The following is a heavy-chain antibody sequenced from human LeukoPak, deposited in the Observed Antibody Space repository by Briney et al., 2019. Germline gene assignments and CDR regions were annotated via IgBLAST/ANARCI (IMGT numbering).Heavy chain of an antibody. CDR3: ARHDYYDSSGYYTPHFDY. J-gene: IGHJ4*02. CDR2: IYPGDSDS. V-gene: IGHV5-51*01. D-gene: IGHD3-22*01. CDR1: GYSFTSYW. Sequence: GESLKISCKGSGYSFTSYWIGWVRQMPGEGLEWMGIIYPGDSDSRYSPSFQGRVTISADKSISTAYLQWSSLQASDTAMYYCARHDYYDSSGYYTPHFDYWGQGTLVTVSS.